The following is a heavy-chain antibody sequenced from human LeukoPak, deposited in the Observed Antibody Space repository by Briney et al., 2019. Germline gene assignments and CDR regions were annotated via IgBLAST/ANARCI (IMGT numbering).Heavy chain of an antibody. CDR2: IYYSGST. Sequence: ASETLSLTCTVSGGSISSSSYYWGWIRQPPGKGLEWIGSIYYSGSTYYNPSLKSRVTISVDTSKNQFSLKLSSVTAADTAVYYCARDSPLTLDYWGQGTLVTVSS. D-gene: IGHD3-16*01. CDR1: GGSISSSSYY. J-gene: IGHJ4*02. CDR3: ARDSPLTLDY. V-gene: IGHV4-39*07.